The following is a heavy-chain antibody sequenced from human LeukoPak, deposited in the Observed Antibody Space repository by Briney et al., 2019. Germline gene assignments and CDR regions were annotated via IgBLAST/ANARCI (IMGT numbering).Heavy chain of an antibody. CDR2: IYHSGST. V-gene: IGHV4-38-2*02. Sequence: SETLSLTCSVSDDSITMYYWTWIRQPPGKGLEWIGSIYHSGSTYYNPSLKSRVTMSVDTSKNQFSLKLSSVTAADTAVYYCARGFQGITMIVVVDPGAFDIWGQGTMVTVSS. CDR3: ARGFQGITMIVVVDPGAFDI. CDR1: DDSITMYY. J-gene: IGHJ3*02. D-gene: IGHD3-22*01.